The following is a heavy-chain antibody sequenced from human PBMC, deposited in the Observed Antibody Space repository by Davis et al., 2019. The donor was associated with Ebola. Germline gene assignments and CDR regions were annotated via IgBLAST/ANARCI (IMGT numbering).Heavy chain of an antibody. CDR2: ISGSGGST. Sequence: PGGSLRLFCAASGFTLIDYAMTWVRQTPGKGLEWVSTISGSGGSTYYADSVKGRFTMSRDRSKNTVYLQMSNLRDEDTAVYYCAKDIYSYAPRGCDFWGQGTPVTVSS. CDR1: GFTLIDYA. J-gene: IGHJ4*02. CDR3: AKDIYSYAPRGCDF. D-gene: IGHD5-18*01. V-gene: IGHV3-23*01.